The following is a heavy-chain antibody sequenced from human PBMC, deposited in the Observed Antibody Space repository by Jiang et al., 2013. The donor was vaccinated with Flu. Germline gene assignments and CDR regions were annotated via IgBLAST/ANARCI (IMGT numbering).Heavy chain of an antibody. Sequence: LVESGAEVKKPGSSVKVSCKASGGTFSSYAISWVRQAPGQGLEWMGGIIPIFGTANYAQKFQGRVTITADESTSTAYMELSSLRSEDTAVYYCARDGLGSIAAAEGAFDIWGQGTMVTVSS. D-gene: IGHD6-13*01. V-gene: IGHV1-69*01. CDR2: IIPIFGTA. CDR1: GGTFSSYA. CDR3: ARDGLGSIAAAEGAFDI. J-gene: IGHJ3*02.